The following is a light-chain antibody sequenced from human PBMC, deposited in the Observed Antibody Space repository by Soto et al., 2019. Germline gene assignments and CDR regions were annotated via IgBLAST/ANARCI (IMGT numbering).Light chain of an antibody. CDR3: QQYGSSWT. CDR2: GAS. V-gene: IGKV3-20*01. Sequence: EIAMTQSQATLSVSPGEVATLSCRASQSVSNNYLAWYQQKPGQAPRLLIYGASNWATGIPDRFSGSGSGTDFTLTISRLEPEDFAVYYCQQYGSSWTFGQGTKVDI. J-gene: IGKJ1*01. CDR1: QSVSNNY.